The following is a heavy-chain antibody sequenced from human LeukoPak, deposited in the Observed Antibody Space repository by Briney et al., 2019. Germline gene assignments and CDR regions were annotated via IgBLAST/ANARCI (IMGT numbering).Heavy chain of an antibody. V-gene: IGHV4-39*01. D-gene: IGHD6-13*01. Sequence: SETLSLTCTVSGGSISSSSYYWGWIRQPPGTGLEWLGSIYYSGSTYYNPSLKSRVTISVDTSKNQFSLKLSSVTAADTAVYYCASPTIAAAGEYFQHWGQGTLVTVSS. CDR2: IYYSGST. CDR1: GGSISSSSYY. CDR3: ASPTIAAAGEYFQH. J-gene: IGHJ1*01.